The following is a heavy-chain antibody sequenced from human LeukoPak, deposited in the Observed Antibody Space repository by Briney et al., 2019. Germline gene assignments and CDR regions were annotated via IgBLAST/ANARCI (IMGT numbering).Heavy chain of an antibody. Sequence: GGSLRLSCAASGFTFSSYWMHWVRQAPGKGLVWVSRINSDGSRTSYADSVKGRFTISRDNAKNTLYLEMNSLRAEDRAVYYCARDRGSTEFDYWGQGFLVTVSS. CDR3: ARDRGSTEFDY. CDR1: GFTFSSYW. J-gene: IGHJ4*02. CDR2: INSDGSRT. V-gene: IGHV3-74*01. D-gene: IGHD3-10*01.